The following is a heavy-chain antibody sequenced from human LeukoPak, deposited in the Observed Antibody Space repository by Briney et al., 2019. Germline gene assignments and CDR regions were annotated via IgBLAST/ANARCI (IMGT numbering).Heavy chain of an antibody. CDR3: ARSGELGWVGAFDI. D-gene: IGHD1-26*01. V-gene: IGHV4-59*01. CDR2: IYYSGST. CDR1: GGSISIYY. Sequence: SGTLSLTCTGSGGSISIYYWSWIRQPPGKGLEWIGYIYYSGSTNYNPSLKSRVTISVDTSKNQFSLKLSSVPAADTAVYYCARSGELGWVGAFDIWGQGTMVTVSS. J-gene: IGHJ3*02.